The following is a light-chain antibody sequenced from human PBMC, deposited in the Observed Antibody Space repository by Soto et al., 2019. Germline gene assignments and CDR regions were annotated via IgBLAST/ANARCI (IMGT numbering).Light chain of an antibody. J-gene: IGLJ3*02. V-gene: IGLV1-44*01. CDR1: SSNIGDNP. CDR3: AEWDDSLSGWV. CDR2: IND. Sequence: QSVLTQPPSASGTPGQRITISCSGSSSNIGDNPVNWYQQLPGAAPKLLIYINDQRPSGVPDRFSGSKSGTSASLAISGLQPEDEADYYCAEWDDSLSGWVFGGGTKLTVL.